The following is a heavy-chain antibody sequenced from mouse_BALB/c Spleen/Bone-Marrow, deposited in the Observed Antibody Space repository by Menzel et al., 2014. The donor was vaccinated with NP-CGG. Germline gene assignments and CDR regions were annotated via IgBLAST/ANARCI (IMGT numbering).Heavy chain of an antibody. CDR1: GYAFTSYN. J-gene: IGHJ2*01. CDR3: ARSRDVGYFDY. Sequence: EVQLQQSGPELVKPGASVRVSCKASGYAFTSYNMFWVKQSHGKSLEWIGYIDPYNGGTSYNQKFKGKATLTVDKSSSTAYMHLSSLTSEDSAVYYCARSRDVGYFDYWDQGTTLTVSS. V-gene: IGHV1S135*01. D-gene: IGHD3-3*01. CDR2: IDPYNGGT.